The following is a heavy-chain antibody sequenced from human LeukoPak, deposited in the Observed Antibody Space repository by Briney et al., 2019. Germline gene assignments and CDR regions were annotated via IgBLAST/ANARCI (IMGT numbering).Heavy chain of an antibody. CDR1: GGSISNNNW. CDR3: ARGPRSSWYIRETAFDI. D-gene: IGHD6-13*01. Sequence: SETLSLTCAVSGGSISNNNWWSWVRQPPGKGLEWIGEIYHSGSTNYNPSLESRVTISVDTSKNQFSLKLSSVTAADTAVYYCARGPRSSWYIRETAFDIWGQGTMVTVSS. V-gene: IGHV4-4*02. J-gene: IGHJ3*02. CDR2: IYHSGST.